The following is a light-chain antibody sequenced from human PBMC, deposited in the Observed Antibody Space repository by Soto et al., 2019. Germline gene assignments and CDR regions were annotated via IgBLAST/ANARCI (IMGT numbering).Light chain of an antibody. CDR2: KAS. CDR1: QSISSW. J-gene: IGKJ4*01. CDR3: QQYNSYSPT. Sequence: DIQMTQSPSTLSASVGDRVTITCRASQSISSWLAWYQQKPGKAPKLLIYKASSLESGVPSRFSGSGSGTEFTLTISSLQTDDFATDYCQQYNSYSPTFGGGTKVEIK. V-gene: IGKV1-5*03.